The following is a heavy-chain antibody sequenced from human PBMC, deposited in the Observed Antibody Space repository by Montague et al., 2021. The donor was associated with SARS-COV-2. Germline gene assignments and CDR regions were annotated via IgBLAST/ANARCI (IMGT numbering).Heavy chain of an antibody. CDR3: ANRGVRYQRGVWYYFDY. CDR1: GLTVTCYS. D-gene: IGHD3-9*01. J-gene: IGHJ4*02. CDR2: NGDICWST. V-gene: IGHV3-23*01. Sequence: SLRLSCAASGLTVTCYSGAYRHRTRVNSLDGSSANGDICWSTYYSYSVNVRFTISRDNSKNTLYLQMNSLRAEDTAVYYCANRGVRYQRGVWYYFDYWGQGTLVTVSS.